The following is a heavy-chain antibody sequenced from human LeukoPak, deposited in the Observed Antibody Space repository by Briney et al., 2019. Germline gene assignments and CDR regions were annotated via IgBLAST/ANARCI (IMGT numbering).Heavy chain of an antibody. D-gene: IGHD5-24*01. CDR1: GGTFSSYA. J-gene: IGHJ4*02. V-gene: IGHV1-69*01. CDR2: IIPIFGTA. CDR3: ARVDGYRYYFDY. Sequence: SVKVSCKASGGTFSSYAISWVRQAPGQGLEWMGGIIPIFGTANYAQKFQGRVTITADESTSTAYMELSSLRSEDTAVYYCARVDGYRYYFDYWGQGTLVTVSS.